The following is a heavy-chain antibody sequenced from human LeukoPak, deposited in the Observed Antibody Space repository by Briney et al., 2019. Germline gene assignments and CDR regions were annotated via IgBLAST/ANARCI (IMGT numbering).Heavy chain of an antibody. J-gene: IGHJ4*02. D-gene: IGHD4-17*01. CDR1: GFTFSSYS. CDR2: ISSSSSYI. Sequence: GGSLRLSCAASGFTFSSYSMNWVRQAPGKGLEWVSSISSSSSYIYYADSVKGRFTISRDNAKNPLYLQMNSLRAEDTAVYYCASSRTHDYGNYYFDYWGQGTLVTVSS. CDR3: ASSRTHDYGNYYFDY. V-gene: IGHV3-21*01.